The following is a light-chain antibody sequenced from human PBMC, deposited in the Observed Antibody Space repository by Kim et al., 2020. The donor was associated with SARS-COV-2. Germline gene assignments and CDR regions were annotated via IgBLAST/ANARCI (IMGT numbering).Light chain of an antibody. V-gene: IGLV2-14*04. J-gene: IGLJ1*01. CDR3: SSYTRSNTYV. Sequence: GQSITISCTGTSSDVGGYNYVSWYQQHPGKAPKLMIYDVSKRPSGVSNRFSGSKSDNTASLTISGLQAEDEADYYCSSYTRSNTYVFGTGTKVTVL. CDR1: SSDVGGYNY. CDR2: DVS.